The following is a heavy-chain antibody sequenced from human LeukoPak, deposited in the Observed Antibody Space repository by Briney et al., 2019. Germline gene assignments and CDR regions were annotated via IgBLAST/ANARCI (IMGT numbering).Heavy chain of an antibody. D-gene: IGHD3-10*01. Sequence: GASVKVSCKASGYTFTSYDINWVRQATGQGLEWMGWMNPNSGNTGYAQEFQGRVTMTRNTSISTAYMELSSLRAEDTAVYYCASGRDYYGSGSYYNSPFDYWGQGTLVTVSS. J-gene: IGHJ4*02. CDR1: GYTFTSYD. CDR3: ASGRDYYGSGSYYNSPFDY. CDR2: MNPNSGNT. V-gene: IGHV1-8*01.